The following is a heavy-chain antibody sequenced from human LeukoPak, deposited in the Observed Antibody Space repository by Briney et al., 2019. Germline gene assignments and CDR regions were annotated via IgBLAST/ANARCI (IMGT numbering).Heavy chain of an antibody. V-gene: IGHV3-64D*06. CDR1: GFTFSSYA. J-gene: IGHJ4*02. D-gene: IGHD3-16*01. CDR2: ISSNGGST. Sequence: GGSLRLSCSASGFTFSSYAMHWVRQAPGKGLEYVSLISSNGGSTYYADSVKGRFTISRDNSKNTLYLEMSSLRVEDTAVYYCVKGLPGYGGHLAYWGQGTLVTVSS. CDR3: VKGLPGYGGHLAY.